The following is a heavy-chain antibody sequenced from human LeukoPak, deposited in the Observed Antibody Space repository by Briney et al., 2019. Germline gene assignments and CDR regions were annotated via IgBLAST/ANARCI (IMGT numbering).Heavy chain of an antibody. V-gene: IGHV1-2*02. D-gene: IGHD3-16*02. Sequence: ASVKVSCKASGYTLTGYYMHWVRQAPGQGLEWMGWMNPNSGGTKYAQKFQGRVTMTRGTSISTAYMELSRLRPDDTAMYYCARDKLGLGELSLYDQWGQGTLVTVFS. CDR3: ARDKLGLGELSLYDQ. J-gene: IGHJ5*02. CDR2: MNPNSGGT. CDR1: GYTLTGYY.